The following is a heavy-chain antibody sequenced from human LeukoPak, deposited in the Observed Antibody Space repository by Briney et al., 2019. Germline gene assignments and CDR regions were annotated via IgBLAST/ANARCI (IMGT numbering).Heavy chain of an antibody. Sequence: PSETLSLTCTVSGGSISSSSYCWGWIRRPPGKGLEWIGSIYYSGSTYYNPSLKSRVTISVDTSKNQFSLKLSSVTAADTAVYYCAGHDIVVVLGESYWGQGTLVTVSS. V-gene: IGHV4-39*07. CDR1: GGSISSSSYC. D-gene: IGHD2-2*01. J-gene: IGHJ4*02. CDR2: IYYSGST. CDR3: AGHDIVVVLGESY.